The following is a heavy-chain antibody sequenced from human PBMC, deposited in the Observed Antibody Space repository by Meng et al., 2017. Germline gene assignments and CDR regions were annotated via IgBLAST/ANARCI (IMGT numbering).Heavy chain of an antibody. J-gene: IGHJ4*02. CDR1: GGSFSGYY. D-gene: IGHD2-15*01. CDR2: INHSGST. Sequence: QVQLPQGGAGLWKPSETLSLTCAVYGGSFSGYYWSWIRQPPGKGLEWIGEINHSGSTNYNPSLKSRVTISVDTSKNQFSLKLSSATAADTAVYYCARGVRLPDYWGQGTLVTVSS. CDR3: ARGVRLPDY. V-gene: IGHV4-34*01.